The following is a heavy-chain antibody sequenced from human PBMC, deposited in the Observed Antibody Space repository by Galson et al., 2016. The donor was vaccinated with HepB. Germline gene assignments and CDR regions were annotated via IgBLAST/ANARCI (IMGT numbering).Heavy chain of an antibody. CDR3: AKDSPIGVSYADYDF. D-gene: IGHD1-26*01. V-gene: IGHV3-30*18. J-gene: IGHJ4*02. Sequence: SLRLSCAASGFSFNDYGFHWVRQAPGKGLEWLAMISYGGDIYYTDSVKGRFTISRDNSENTLYLQMNSLRVEDTALYYCAKDSPIGVSYADYDFWGQGILVTVSS. CDR2: ISYGGDI. CDR1: GFSFNDYG.